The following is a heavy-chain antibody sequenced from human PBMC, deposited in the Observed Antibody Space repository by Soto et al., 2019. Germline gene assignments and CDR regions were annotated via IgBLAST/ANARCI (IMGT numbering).Heavy chain of an antibody. Sequence: AGESLKISCKGSGYSFTSYWIGWVRQMLGKGLEWMGIIYPGDSDTRYSPSFQGQVTISXXXXXXTXYXQXXXLKAXDTAMYYCAGLDSSGYTPGYWGQGTLVTVSS. CDR2: IYPGDSDT. CDR3: AGLDSSGYTPGY. J-gene: IGHJ4*02. D-gene: IGHD3-22*01. CDR1: GYSFTSYW. V-gene: IGHV5-51*01.